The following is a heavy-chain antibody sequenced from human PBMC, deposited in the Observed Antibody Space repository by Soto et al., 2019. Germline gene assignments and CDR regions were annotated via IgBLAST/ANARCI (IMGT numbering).Heavy chain of an antibody. CDR1: GYTFTSYY. Sequence: QVQLVQSGAEVKKPGASVKVSCKASGYTFTSYYMHWVRQAPGQGLEWMGIINPSGGSTSYAQKFQGRGTMTRDTSTSTVYMELSSLRSEDTTVYYCARGRDFTMVRGVIYYWGQGTLVTVSS. J-gene: IGHJ4*02. CDR3: ARGRDFTMVRGVIYY. D-gene: IGHD3-10*01. CDR2: INPSGGST. V-gene: IGHV1-46*01.